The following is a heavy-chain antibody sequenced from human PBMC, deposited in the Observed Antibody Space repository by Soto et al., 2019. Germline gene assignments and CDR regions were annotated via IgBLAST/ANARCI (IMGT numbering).Heavy chain of an antibody. V-gene: IGHV4-4*02. D-gene: IGHD3-9*01. CDR3: ARFDPDYYYYGNGV. Sequence: XGILSLPFAVSGDPISSSNWWAWVRQTPGKGLEWIGKIDQNGITNYNPSLESRVTILKDNSKNQLSLKLTSVTAVDSAVYYWARFDPDYYYYGNGVWGQRATVTVSS. J-gene: IGHJ6*02. CDR1: GDPISSSNW. CDR2: IDQNGIT.